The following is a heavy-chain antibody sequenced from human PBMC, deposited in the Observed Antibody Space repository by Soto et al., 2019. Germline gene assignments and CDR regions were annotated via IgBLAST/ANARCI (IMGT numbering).Heavy chain of an antibody. CDR1: GDSVSSNSAA. CDR3: ARGSSLKTAMALPRFDY. CDR2: TYYRSKWYN. V-gene: IGHV6-1*01. Sequence: SQTLSLTCAISGDSVSSNSAAWNWIRQSPSRGLEWLGRTYYRSKWYNDYAVSVKSRITINPDTSKNQFSLQLNSVTPEDTAVYYCARGSSLKTAMALPRFDYWGQGTLVTVSS. J-gene: IGHJ4*02. D-gene: IGHD5-18*01.